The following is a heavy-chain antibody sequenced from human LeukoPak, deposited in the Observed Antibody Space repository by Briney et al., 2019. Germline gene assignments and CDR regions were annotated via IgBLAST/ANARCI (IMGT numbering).Heavy chain of an antibody. J-gene: IGHJ6*02. D-gene: IGHD1-26*01. V-gene: IGHV3-7*01. Sequence: PGGSLRLSCEASGFIFSDFYITWVRQTPRKGLEWVATISQDGSEEFYVDSVKGRFTISRDNAKKSLYLQMTSLRADESGLYYCARSVGAGNNYFYYGMDVWGQGTAVAVSS. CDR2: ISQDGSEE. CDR3: ARSVGAGNNYFYYGMDV. CDR1: GFIFSDFY.